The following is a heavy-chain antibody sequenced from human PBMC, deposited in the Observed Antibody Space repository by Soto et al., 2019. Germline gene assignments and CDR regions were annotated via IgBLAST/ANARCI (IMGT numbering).Heavy chain of an antibody. D-gene: IGHD3-3*01. Sequence: SETLSLTCAVSGGSISSSNWWSWVRQPPGKGLEWIGEIYHSGSTNYNPSLKSRVTISVDKSKNQFSLKLSSVTAADTAVYYCARRYDFWSGYSYNWFDPWDQGTLVTVSS. CDR1: GGSISSSNW. V-gene: IGHV4-4*02. CDR2: IYHSGST. J-gene: IGHJ5*02. CDR3: ARRYDFWSGYSYNWFDP.